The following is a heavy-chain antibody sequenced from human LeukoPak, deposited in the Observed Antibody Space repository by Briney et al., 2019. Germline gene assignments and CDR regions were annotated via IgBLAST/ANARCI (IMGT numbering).Heavy chain of an antibody. J-gene: IGHJ4*02. Sequence: PGGSLRLSCAASGFTFSSYSMNWVRQAPGKGLEWVSSISSSSSYIYYADSVKGRFTISRDNAKNSLYPQMNSLRAEDTAVYYCARGSTYYYGSGSYCNYWGQGTLVTVSS. CDR3: ARGSTYYYGSGSYCNY. D-gene: IGHD3-10*01. V-gene: IGHV3-21*01. CDR2: ISSSSSYI. CDR1: GFTFSSYS.